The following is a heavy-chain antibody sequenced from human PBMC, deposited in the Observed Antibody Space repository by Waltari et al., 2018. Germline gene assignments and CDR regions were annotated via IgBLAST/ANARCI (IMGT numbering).Heavy chain of an antibody. Sequence: EVQLLQSGEGFVQPGGSLRLSCTGSEFTFSTFAMSWVRQAPGEGLELVSTVGGVGGGTYYADSVRGRFTSSRDDSKSTLYLEMSSLRAEDTAVYYCAKDLGLPAFGGFFHAFDLWGQGTMVTVSS. J-gene: IGHJ3*01. V-gene: IGHV3-23*01. D-gene: IGHD3-16*01. CDR1: EFTFSTFA. CDR2: VGGVGGGT. CDR3: AKDLGLPAFGGFFHAFDL.